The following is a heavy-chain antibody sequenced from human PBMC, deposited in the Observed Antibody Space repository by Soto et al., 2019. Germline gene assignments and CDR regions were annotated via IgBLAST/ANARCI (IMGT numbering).Heavy chain of an antibody. J-gene: IGHJ6*02. CDR2: IYIGGST. CDR1: GFTVSSNY. CDR3: ARGGKKLLKPYYYYGMDV. Sequence: HPGGSLRLSCAASGFTVSSNYMSWVRQAPGKGLEWVSVIYIGGSTYYADSVKGRFTISRENSKNTLYLQMNSLRAEDTAVYYCARGGKKLLKPYYYYGMDVWGQGTTVTSP. D-gene: IGHD3-10*01. V-gene: IGHV3-53*01.